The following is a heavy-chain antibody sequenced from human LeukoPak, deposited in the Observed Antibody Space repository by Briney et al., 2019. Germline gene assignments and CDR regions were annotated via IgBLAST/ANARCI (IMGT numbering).Heavy chain of an antibody. CDR3: ARVFNYYDSSGYWSPYYFDY. J-gene: IGHJ4*02. Sequence: PSETLSLTCTVSGGSISSSSYYWGWIRQPPGKGLEWIGSIYYSGSTYYNPSLKSRVTISVDTSKNQFSLKLSSVTAADTAVYYCARVFNYYDSSGYWSPYYFDYWGQGTLVTVSS. CDR1: GGSISSSSYY. CDR2: IYYSGST. V-gene: IGHV4-39*07. D-gene: IGHD3-22*01.